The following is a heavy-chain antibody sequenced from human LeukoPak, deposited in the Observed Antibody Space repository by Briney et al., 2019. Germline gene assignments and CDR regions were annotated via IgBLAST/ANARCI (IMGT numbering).Heavy chain of an antibody. CDR3: ARDGFDDGSGKYYYYGMDV. Sequence: SETLSLTCTVSGGSISSYYWSWIRQPPGKGLEWIGYIYYSGSTNCNPFLKSRVTISVDTSKNQFSLKLSSVTAADTAVYYCARDGFDDGSGKYYYYGMDVWGQGTTVTVSS. V-gene: IGHV4-59*01. J-gene: IGHJ6*02. D-gene: IGHD3-10*01. CDR2: IYYSGST. CDR1: GGSISSYY.